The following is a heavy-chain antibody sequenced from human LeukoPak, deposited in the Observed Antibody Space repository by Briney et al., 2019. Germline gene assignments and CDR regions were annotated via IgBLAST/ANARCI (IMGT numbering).Heavy chain of an antibody. V-gene: IGHV1-46*01. J-gene: IGHJ6*02. CDR3: TRGSYSSSWYDYYYYGMDV. D-gene: IGHD6-13*01. CDR2: INPSGGST. CDR1: GYTFTSYY. Sequence: GASVKVPCKASGYTFTSYYMHWVRQAPGQGLEWMGIINPSGGSTSYAQKFQGRVTMTRDTSTSTVYMELSSLRSEDTAVYYCTRGSYSSSWYDYYYYGMDVWGQGTTVTVSS.